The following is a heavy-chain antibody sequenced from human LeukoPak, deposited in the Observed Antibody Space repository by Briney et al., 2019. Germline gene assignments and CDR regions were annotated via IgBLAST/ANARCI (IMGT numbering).Heavy chain of an antibody. D-gene: IGHD1-1*01. V-gene: IGHV3-13*01. CDR2: IGTAGST. CDR3: ARVAKERVGGVYYFDY. CDR1: RFTLRDHE. Sequence: GGALRVSRLASRFTLRDHELQRVGQAPPEGREGASVIGTAGSTYYTGSVKVRFTISRENAKTSLYLQMNSLRAGDTAVYYYARVAKERVGGVYYFDYWGQGTLVTVSS. J-gene: IGHJ4*02.